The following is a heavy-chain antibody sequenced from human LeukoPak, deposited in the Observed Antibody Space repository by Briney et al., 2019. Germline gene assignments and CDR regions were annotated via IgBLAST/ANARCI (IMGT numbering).Heavy chain of an antibody. J-gene: IGHJ3*02. V-gene: IGHV4-38-2*02. Sequence: SETLSLTCTVSGYSISSGYYWGWIRQPPGKGLEWIGSIYYSGSTYYNPSLKSRVTISVDTSKNQFSLKLSSVTAADTAVYYCARHYYDSSGYYLDAFDIWGQGTMVTVSS. D-gene: IGHD3-22*01. CDR2: IYYSGST. CDR3: ARHYYDSSGYYLDAFDI. CDR1: GYSISSGYY.